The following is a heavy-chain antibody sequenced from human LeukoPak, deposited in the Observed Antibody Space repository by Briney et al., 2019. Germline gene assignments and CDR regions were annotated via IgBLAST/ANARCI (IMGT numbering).Heavy chain of an antibody. V-gene: IGHV3-7*01. D-gene: IGHD1-26*01. Sequence: GGSLRLSCAAAGFTFNRDWMSWVRQATGKGLECVAKIKEDGSEKHYVDSVKGRFTISRDNAKNSLYLQMNSLRAEDTAVYYCARDYSGGWNDYWGQGIRVTVSS. CDR2: IKEDGSEK. J-gene: IGHJ4*02. CDR3: ARDYSGGWNDY. CDR1: GFTFNRDW.